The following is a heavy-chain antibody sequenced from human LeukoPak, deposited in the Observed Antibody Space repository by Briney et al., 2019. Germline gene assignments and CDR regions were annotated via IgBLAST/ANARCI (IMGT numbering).Heavy chain of an antibody. Sequence: ASVNVSCKASGYTFTSYAIHWVRQAPGQRLEWMGWISAGNGNTKYSQNFQGRVTFISNTSATTAFTELSSLRSEDAAVYYCARVSGSGNNDYWGQGTLVTVSS. CDR1: GYTFTSYA. V-gene: IGHV1-3*01. J-gene: IGHJ4*02. CDR3: ARVSGSGNNDY. D-gene: IGHD1-26*01. CDR2: ISAGNGNT.